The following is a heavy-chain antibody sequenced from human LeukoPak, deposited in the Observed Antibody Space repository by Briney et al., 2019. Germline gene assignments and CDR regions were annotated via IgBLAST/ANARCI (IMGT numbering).Heavy chain of an antibody. CDR2: IKSKTDGVTT. V-gene: IGHV3-15*01. J-gene: IGHJ6*03. Sequence: PGGSLRLSCAASGFALSSYAMSWVRQAPGKGLEWVGRIKSKTDGVTTDYAAPVKGRFTISRDDSKNTLYLQMNSLKTEDTAVYYCTTDHPEYCSSTSCITEAYSYYYMDVWGKGTTVTVSS. CDR1: GFALSSYA. D-gene: IGHD2-2*01. CDR3: TTDHPEYCSSTSCITEAYSYYYMDV.